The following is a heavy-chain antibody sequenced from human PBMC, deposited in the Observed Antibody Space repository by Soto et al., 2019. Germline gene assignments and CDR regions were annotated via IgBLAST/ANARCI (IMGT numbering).Heavy chain of an antibody. CDR2: IRPSGGST. CDR1: GYTFTNYF. D-gene: IGHD2-2*01. CDR3: ARDDFSHNARRDY. J-gene: IGHJ4*02. V-gene: IGHV1-46*01. Sequence: ASVKVSCKASGYTFTNYFVHWVRQAPGQGLEWMGMIRPSGGSTVYAQTFQGRVTVTRDTSTSTVYMELGSLRSEDTAVYYCARDDFSHNARRDYWGQGTLVTVSS.